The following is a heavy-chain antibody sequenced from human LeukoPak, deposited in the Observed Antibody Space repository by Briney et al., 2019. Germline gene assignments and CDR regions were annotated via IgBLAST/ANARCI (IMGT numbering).Heavy chain of an antibody. V-gene: IGHV4-59*01. CDR3: ARVHGGLTVAGSFFDY. J-gene: IGHJ4*02. CDR2: IYYSGST. D-gene: IGHD6-19*01. CDR1: GGSISSYY. Sequence: SETLSLTCTVSGGSISSYYWSWIRQPPGKGLEWIGYIYYSGSTNYNPSLKSRVTISVDTSKNQFSLKLSSVTAADTAVYYCARVHGGLTVAGSFFDYWGQGTLVTVSS.